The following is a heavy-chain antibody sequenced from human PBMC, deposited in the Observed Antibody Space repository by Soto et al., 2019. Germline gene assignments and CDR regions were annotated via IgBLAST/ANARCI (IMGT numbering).Heavy chain of an antibody. J-gene: IGHJ4*02. V-gene: IGHV4-39*01. CDR3: ARYYDFWSGYI. CDR2: IYYSGST. CDR1: GGSISSSSYY. Sequence: PSETLSLTCTVSGGSISSSSYYWGWIRQPPGKGLEWIGSIYYSGSTYYNSSLKSRVTISVDTSKNQFSLKLSSVTAADTAVYYCARYYDFWSGYIWGQGTLVTVSS. D-gene: IGHD3-3*01.